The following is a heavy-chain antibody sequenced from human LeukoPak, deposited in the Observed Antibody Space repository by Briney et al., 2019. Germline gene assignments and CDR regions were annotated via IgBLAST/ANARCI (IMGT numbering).Heavy chain of an antibody. D-gene: IGHD2-15*01. V-gene: IGHV1-8*01. CDR2: MNPNSGNT. CDR1: GYTSTSYD. Sequence: ASVKVSCKASGYTSTSYDINWVRQATGQGLEWMGWMNPNSGNTGYAQKFQDRVTMTRNSSITTAYMELSSLRSEDTAVYYCARRHGRCSDGSCYYPDYWGQGTLVTVSS. J-gene: IGHJ4*02. CDR3: ARRHGRCSDGSCYYPDY.